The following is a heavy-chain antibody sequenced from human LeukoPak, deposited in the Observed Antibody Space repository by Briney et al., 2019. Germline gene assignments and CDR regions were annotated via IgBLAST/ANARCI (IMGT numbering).Heavy chain of an antibody. CDR3: ARGAVEGYFDY. Sequence: PGGSLRLSCAASGFTFSSYGMHWVRQAPGKGLEWVAVIWYDGSNKYYADSVKGRFTTSRDNSKNTLYLQMNSLRAEDTAVYYCARGAVEGYFDYWGQGTLVTVSS. J-gene: IGHJ4*02. CDR2: IWYDGSNK. CDR1: GFTFSSYG. D-gene: IGHD6-19*01. V-gene: IGHV3-33*01.